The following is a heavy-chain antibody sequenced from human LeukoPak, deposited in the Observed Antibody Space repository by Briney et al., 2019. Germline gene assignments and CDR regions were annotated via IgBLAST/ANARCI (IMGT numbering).Heavy chain of an antibody. D-gene: IGHD6-6*01. Sequence: GGTLRLSCAASGFTFSSYSVNWVRQAPGKGLEWVSYISSSSSTIYYADSVKGRFTISRDNAKNSLYLQMNSLRAEDTAVYYCARGRYSSSSGDFDYRGQGTLVTVSS. V-gene: IGHV3-48*01. CDR2: ISSSSSTI. CDR1: GFTFSSYS. J-gene: IGHJ4*02. CDR3: ARGRYSSSSGDFDY.